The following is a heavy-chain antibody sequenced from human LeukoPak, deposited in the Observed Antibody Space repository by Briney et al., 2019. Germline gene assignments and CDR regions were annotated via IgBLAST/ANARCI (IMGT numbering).Heavy chain of an antibody. CDR2: INHSGST. D-gene: IGHD2-2*02. CDR1: GGSFSGYY. Sequence: SGTLSLTCAVYGGSFSGYYWSWIRQPPGKGLEWIGEINHSGSTNYNPSLKSRVAISVDTSKNQFSLKLSSVTAADTAVYYCARYPCSSTSCYRNWFDPWGQGTLVTVSS. J-gene: IGHJ5*02. V-gene: IGHV4-34*01. CDR3: ARYPCSSTSCYRNWFDP.